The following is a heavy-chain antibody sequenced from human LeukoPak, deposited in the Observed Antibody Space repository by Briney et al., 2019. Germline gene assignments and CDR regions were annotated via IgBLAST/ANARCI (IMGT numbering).Heavy chain of an antibody. V-gene: IGHV3-11*01. CDR3: ARQGSEIDY. CDR1: GLTLSHYY. Sequence: GWALRLSCASSGLTLSHYYMTWIRQAPGKGLEWLSCISRSGATIYYAESVKGRLTVSRDNEENSLYLQMHSLRAEDTAMYYCARQGSEIDYWGQGTLVTVSS. J-gene: IGHJ4*02. CDR2: ISRSGATI.